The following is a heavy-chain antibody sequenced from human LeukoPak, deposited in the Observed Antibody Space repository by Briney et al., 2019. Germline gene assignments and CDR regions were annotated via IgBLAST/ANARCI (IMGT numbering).Heavy chain of an antibody. CDR3: ASGDYGAGSPVMRY. Sequence: TASETLSLTCTVSGGSVTRGAYSWTWIRQPVGKGLEWIGRIYTSGDTKYNPSLKSRVTISVGASNNQFSLKLTSVTAADTAVYYCASGDYGAGSPVMRYWGHGTLVTVSS. D-gene: IGHD3-10*01. CDR2: IYTSGDT. CDR1: GGSVTRGAYS. V-gene: IGHV4-61*02. J-gene: IGHJ4*01.